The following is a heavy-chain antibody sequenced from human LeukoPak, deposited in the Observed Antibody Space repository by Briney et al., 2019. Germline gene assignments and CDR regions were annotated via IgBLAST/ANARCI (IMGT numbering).Heavy chain of an antibody. V-gene: IGHV3-23*01. CDR3: AKDLPYGSGSYYRISAFDY. Sequence: GGSLRLSCAASGFTFSSYAMSWVRQAPGKGLEWVSAMSGSGGSTYYADSVKGRFTISRDNSKNTLYLQMNSLRAEDTAVYYCAKDLPYGSGSYYRISAFDYWGQGTLVTVSS. CDR1: GFTFSSYA. J-gene: IGHJ4*02. D-gene: IGHD3-10*01. CDR2: MSGSGGST.